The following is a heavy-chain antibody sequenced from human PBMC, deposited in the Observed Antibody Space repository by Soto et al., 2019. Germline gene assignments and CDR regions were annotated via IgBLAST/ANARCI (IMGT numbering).Heavy chain of an antibody. Sequence: PGGSLRLSCAASGSTFSTYAMSWVRQVPGKGLQWLSAISGDGVTWYIDSVKGRFTISRDNSRNTVSLQMTSLRAEDTALYYCARDRSYPRDTFDICGQGTMVTVSS. CDR2: ISGDGVT. J-gene: IGHJ3*02. CDR1: GSTFSTYA. D-gene: IGHD5-18*01. V-gene: IGHV3-23*01. CDR3: ARDRSYPRDTFDI.